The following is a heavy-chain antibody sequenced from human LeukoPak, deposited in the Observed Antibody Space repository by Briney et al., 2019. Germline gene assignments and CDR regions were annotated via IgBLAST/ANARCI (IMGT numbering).Heavy chain of an antibody. J-gene: IGHJ4*02. V-gene: IGHV4-59*01. D-gene: IGHD3-16*01. CDR3: AREAGRVFDY. CDR2: IYYSGST. CDR1: GGSISNYY. Sequence: SETLSLTCSVSGGSISNYYWSWIRQPPGKGLEWIGYIYYSGSTNYNPSLKSRVTISVDTSKNQLSLKLTSVTAADTAVYYCAREAGRVFDYCGQGTLVTVSS.